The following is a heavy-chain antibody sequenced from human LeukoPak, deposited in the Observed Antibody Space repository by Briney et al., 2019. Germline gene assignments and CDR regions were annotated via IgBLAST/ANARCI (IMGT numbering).Heavy chain of an antibody. Sequence: GGSLRLSCAASGFTFSSYSMNWVRQAPAKGLEWVSSISSSSSYIYYADSVKGRFTISRDNAKNTLYLQMNSLRAEDTAVYYCARDRPSSLWSGGFDYWGQGTLVTVSS. CDR1: GFTFSSYS. D-gene: IGHD6-19*01. CDR3: ARDRPSSLWSGGFDY. V-gene: IGHV3-21*01. J-gene: IGHJ4*02. CDR2: ISSSSSYI.